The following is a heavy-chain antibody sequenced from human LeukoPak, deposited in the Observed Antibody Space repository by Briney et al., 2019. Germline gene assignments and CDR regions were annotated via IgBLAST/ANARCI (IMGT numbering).Heavy chain of an antibody. V-gene: IGHV3-23*01. D-gene: IGHD3-10*01. CDR1: GFTFSDYA. CDR3: AKRGGSGLSRQFDD. Sequence: GGSLRLSCAASGFTFSDYAMSWVRQAPGKGLEWVTSISGSGATTDYADSVKGRFSISRDNSKNTLYLQMNSLRAGDTALYFCAKRGGSGLSRQFDDWGQGTQVTVSS. J-gene: IGHJ4*02. CDR2: ISGSGATT.